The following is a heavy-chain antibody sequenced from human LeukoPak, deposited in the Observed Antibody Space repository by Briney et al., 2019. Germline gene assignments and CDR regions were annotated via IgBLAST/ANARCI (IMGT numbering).Heavy chain of an antibody. Sequence: GGSLRLSCAASGFTFSNYAMSWVRPAPGKGLGWVSAISCSGGNTYYADSVRGRFTISRDKSKNKLFLQMNSLRAEDTAVYYCARGYASGTYYSDYWGQGTLVTVSS. D-gene: IGHD3-10*01. CDR3: ARGYASGTYYSDY. J-gene: IGHJ4*02. V-gene: IGHV3-23*01. CDR1: GFTFSNYA. CDR2: ISCSGGNT.